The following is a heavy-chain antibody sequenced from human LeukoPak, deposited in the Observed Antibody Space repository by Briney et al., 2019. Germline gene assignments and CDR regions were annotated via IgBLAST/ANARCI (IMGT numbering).Heavy chain of an antibody. CDR2: IYYTGNT. CDR3: ARDRLQLQS. CDR1: GGSISYYY. J-gene: IGHJ5*02. V-gene: IGHV4-59*01. Sequence: SETLSLTCTVSGGSISYYYWNWIRQPPGKGLEWIGYIYYTGNTNYNPSLKSRVTISVDTSKNQFSPKLSSVTAADTAVYYCARDRLQLQSWGQGTLVTVSS. D-gene: IGHD5-24*01.